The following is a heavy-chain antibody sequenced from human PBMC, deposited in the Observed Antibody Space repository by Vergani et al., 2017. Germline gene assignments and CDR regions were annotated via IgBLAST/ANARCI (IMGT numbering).Heavy chain of an antibody. CDR1: GYTFTGYY. CDR2: INPNSGGT. CDR3: ARKYSGSYFGWFDP. D-gene: IGHD1-26*01. V-gene: IGHV1-2*02. J-gene: IGHJ5*02. Sequence: QVQLVQSGAEVKKPGASVKVSCKASGYTFTGYYMHWVRQAPGQGLEWMGWINPNSGGTNYAQKFQGRVTITADESTSTAYMELSSLRSEDTAVYYCARKYSGSYFGWFDPWGQGTLVTVSS.